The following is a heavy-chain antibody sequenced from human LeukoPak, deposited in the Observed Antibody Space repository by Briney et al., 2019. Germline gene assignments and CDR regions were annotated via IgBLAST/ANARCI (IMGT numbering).Heavy chain of an antibody. CDR1: GGSISSSSYY. V-gene: IGHV4-39*01. J-gene: IGHJ6*02. CDR3: ARGGDGYKELDV. Sequence: SETLSLTCTVSGGSISSSSYYWGWIRQPPGKGLEWIGSIYYSGSTYYNPSLKSRVTISVDTSKNQFSLKLSSVTAADTAVYYCARGGDGYKELDVWGQGTTVTVSS. D-gene: IGHD5-24*01. CDR2: IYYSGST.